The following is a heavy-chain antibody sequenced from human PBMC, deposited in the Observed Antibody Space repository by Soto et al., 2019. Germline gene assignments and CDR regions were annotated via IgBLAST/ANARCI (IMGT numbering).Heavy chain of an antibody. CDR3: SKDIWGPEYSGGFGAFDI. J-gene: IGHJ3*02. CDR1: GFTFSSYA. D-gene: IGHD7-27*01. V-gene: IGHV3-23*01. Sequence: GGSLRLSCAASGFTFSSYAMSWVQQAPGKGLEWVSAISGSGGSTYYADSVKGRFTISRDNSKNTLYLQMNSLRAEDTAVYYCSKDIWGPEYSGGFGAFDIWGQGTMVTVSS. CDR2: ISGSGGST.